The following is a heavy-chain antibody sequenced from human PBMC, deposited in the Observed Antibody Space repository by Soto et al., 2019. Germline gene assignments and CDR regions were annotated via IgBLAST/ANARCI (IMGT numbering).Heavy chain of an antibody. CDR1: GFTFSDYY. CDR3: ASGTNGAFFVY. J-gene: IGHJ4*02. V-gene: IGHV3-11*01. CDR2: ISSRSSTI. D-gene: IGHD2-8*01. Sequence: QVQLVESGGGLVKPGGSLRLSCAASGFTFSDYYMSWIRQAPGKGLEWVSYISSRSSTIFYADSVKGRFTISRDNVKDSLYLQMNSLRAEYTAVYYCASGTNGAFFVYWGQGILFTVSS.